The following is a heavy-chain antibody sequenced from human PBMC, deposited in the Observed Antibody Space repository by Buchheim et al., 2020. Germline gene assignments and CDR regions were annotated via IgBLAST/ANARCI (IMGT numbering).Heavy chain of an antibody. CDR2: INPNSGGT. CDR3: ARDQGATVTLEGGFDP. Sequence: QVQLVQSGAEVKKPGASVKVSCKASGYTFTGYYMHWVRQAPGQGLEWMGWINPNSGGTSYAQKFQGWVTMTRDTSISTAYMELSRLRSDDTAVYYCARDQGATVTLEGGFDPWGQGTL. D-gene: IGHD4-11*01. CDR1: GYTFTGYY. J-gene: IGHJ5*02. V-gene: IGHV1-2*04.